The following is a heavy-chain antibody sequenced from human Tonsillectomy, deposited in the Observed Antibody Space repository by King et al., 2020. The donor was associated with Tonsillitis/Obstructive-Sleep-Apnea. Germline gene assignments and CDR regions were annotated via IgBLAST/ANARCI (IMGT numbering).Heavy chain of an antibody. CDR1: GVSISSYY. V-gene: IGHV4-59*08. D-gene: IGHD3-22*01. CDR2: IYYSGST. Sequence: QLQESGPGLVKPSETLSLTCTVSGVSISSYYWSWIRQPPGKGLEWIGYIYYSGSTNYNPSLKSRVTISVDTSKNQFSLKLTSVTAADTAVYYCARLIPRSSGYYVDYWGQGTLVTVSS. J-gene: IGHJ4*02. CDR3: ARLIPRSSGYYVDY.